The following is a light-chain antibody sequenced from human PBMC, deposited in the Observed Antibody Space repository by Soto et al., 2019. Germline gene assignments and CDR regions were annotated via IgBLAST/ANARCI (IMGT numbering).Light chain of an antibody. CDR1: QSVSSSY. Sequence: EIVLTQSPGTLSLSPGERATLSCRASQSVSSSYLAWYQQKPGQAPRLLFYGASRRATGIPDRCSGSGSGTDCTLTISRLEPEDFAVYYCQQHGSSPPTFGQGTKVEIK. CDR2: GAS. V-gene: IGKV3-20*01. J-gene: IGKJ1*01. CDR3: QQHGSSPPT.